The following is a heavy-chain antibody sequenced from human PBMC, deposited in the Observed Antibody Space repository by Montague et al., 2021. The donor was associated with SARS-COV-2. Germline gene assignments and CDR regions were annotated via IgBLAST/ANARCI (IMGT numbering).Heavy chain of an antibody. CDR3: ARGRAPRSITIFGVVNPAIRYYYYMDV. CDR2: TNDSGST. Sequence: SETLSLTSAVYGGSFSGYYWSWIRQPPGKGLEWIGETNDSGSTYYNPSLKSRVTISVDTSKNQFSLKLSSVTAADTAVYYCARGRAPRSITIFGVVNPAIRYYYYMDVWGKGTTVTVSS. J-gene: IGHJ6*03. CDR1: GGSFSGYY. V-gene: IGHV4-34*01. D-gene: IGHD3-3*01.